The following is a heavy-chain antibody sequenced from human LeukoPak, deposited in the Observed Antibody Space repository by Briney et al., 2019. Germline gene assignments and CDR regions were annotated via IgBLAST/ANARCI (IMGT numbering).Heavy chain of an antibody. CDR1: GFTFSNYE. CDR3: ATGQLGAPFDY. D-gene: IGHD1-14*01. V-gene: IGHV3-48*03. J-gene: IGHJ4*02. Sequence: GRSLRLSCVASGFTFSNYEMNWVRQAPGKGLEWVSYISSSGTTIYYADSVKGRFTISRDNAKNSLYLQMNSLRAEDTADYYCATGQLGAPFDYWGQGTLVTVSS. CDR2: ISSSGTTI.